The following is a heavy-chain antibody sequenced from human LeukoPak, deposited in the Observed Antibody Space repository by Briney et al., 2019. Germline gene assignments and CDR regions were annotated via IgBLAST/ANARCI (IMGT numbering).Heavy chain of an antibody. V-gene: IGHV3-9*01. D-gene: IGHD3-3*01. Sequence: PGRSLRVSCEASGFTFADYAMHWVRQAPGKGLEWVGGISWISGIIDYADTVKGRFTISSDNAKNSLYLQMSRLRGEETTLQYCAKDSKPSGTVVGLFDAMDGWGQGSTVSAYS. J-gene: IGHJ6*02. CDR2: ISWISGII. CDR3: AKDSKPSGTVVGLFDAMDG. CDR1: GFTFADYA.